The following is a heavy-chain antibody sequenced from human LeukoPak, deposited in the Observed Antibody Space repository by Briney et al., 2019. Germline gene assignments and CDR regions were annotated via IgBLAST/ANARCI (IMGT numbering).Heavy chain of an antibody. J-gene: IGHJ4*02. D-gene: IGHD6-19*01. V-gene: IGHV3-21*01. CDR1: GFTFSSYS. Sequence: GGSLRLSCAASGFTFSSYSMNWVRQAPGKGLEWVSSISSSSSYIYYADSVKGRFTISRDNAKNSLYLQMNSLRAEDTAVYYCARDIITNDDSSGWEFDYWGQGTLVTVSS. CDR3: ARDIITNDDSSGWEFDY. CDR2: ISSSSSYI.